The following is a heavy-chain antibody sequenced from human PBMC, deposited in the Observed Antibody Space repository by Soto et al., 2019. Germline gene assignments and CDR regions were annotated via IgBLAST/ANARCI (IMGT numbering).Heavy chain of an antibody. CDR1: VFIFDYYA. D-gene: IGHD3-22*01. Sequence: VXLSCAASVFIFDYYAIHWVRQAPWKGLEWVSGISWNGDTIGYADFVKGRFVVSRDNAKNFLYLEMSSLRVGDTALYYCAKVPYYYDSGSYFQPFESWGQGTLVTVSS. CDR3: AKVPYYYDSGSYFQPFES. J-gene: IGHJ4*02. CDR2: ISWNGDTI. V-gene: IGHV3-9*01.